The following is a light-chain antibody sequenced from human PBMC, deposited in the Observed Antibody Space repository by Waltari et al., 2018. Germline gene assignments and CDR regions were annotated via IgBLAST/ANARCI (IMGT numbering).Light chain of an antibody. CDR1: QSVSSSY. CDR3: QQYGSSPPWT. CDR2: GAS. V-gene: IGKV3-20*01. J-gene: IGKJ1*01. Sequence: VLTQPPGTLSLSPGERATLSCRASQSVSSSYLAWYQQKPGQAPRLLIYGASSRATGIPDRFSGSGSGTDFTLTISRLEPEDFAVYYCQQYGSSPPWTFGQGTKVEIK.